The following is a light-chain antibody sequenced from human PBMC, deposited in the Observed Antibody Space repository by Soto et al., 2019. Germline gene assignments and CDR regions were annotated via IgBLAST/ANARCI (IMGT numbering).Light chain of an antibody. J-gene: IGKJ2*01. CDR2: GAS. Sequence: EIVLMQSPDILSLSPGERATVSCRASETITNNDLAWYQQKPGQAPRPLLYGASTRPTGIPDRFSGSGSGTAFTLTIDRLEPEDFAVYFCHHYGSSPPYTFGQGTKLDIK. V-gene: IGKV3-20*01. CDR1: ETITNND. CDR3: HHYGSSPPYT.